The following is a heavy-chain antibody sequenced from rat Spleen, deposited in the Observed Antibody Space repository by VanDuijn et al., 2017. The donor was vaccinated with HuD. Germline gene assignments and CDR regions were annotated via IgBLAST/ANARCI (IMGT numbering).Heavy chain of an antibody. Sequence: EVQLVESGGGLVQPGRSLKLSCAASGFTFSDYNMAWVRQAPKKGLEWVASISPSGGTIYYRDSVKGRFTISRDNAKSTLYLQMNSLRSEDTATYFCARPHNYRYVMNVWGQGASVTVSS. CDR2: ISPSGGTI. D-gene: IGHD1-10*01. CDR3: ARPHNYRYVMNV. V-gene: IGHV5S23*01. J-gene: IGHJ4*01. CDR1: GFTFSDYN.